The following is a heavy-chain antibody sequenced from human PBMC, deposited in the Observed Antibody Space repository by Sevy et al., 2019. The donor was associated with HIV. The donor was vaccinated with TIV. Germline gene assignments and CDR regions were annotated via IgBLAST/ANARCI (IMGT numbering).Heavy chain of an antibody. V-gene: IGHV1-18*01. Sequence: ASVKDSCKASGYTLNDYGISWVRQAPGQGLAWIGWVTTYKDSTNYAQNFQGRVTLTTDTSTNTAYMELRSLRSDDTAVYYCARVDPYYEFGDVWGQGTTVTVSS. J-gene: IGHJ6*02. CDR2: VTTYKDST. CDR3: ARVDPYYEFGDV. D-gene: IGHD3-3*01. CDR1: GYTLNDYG.